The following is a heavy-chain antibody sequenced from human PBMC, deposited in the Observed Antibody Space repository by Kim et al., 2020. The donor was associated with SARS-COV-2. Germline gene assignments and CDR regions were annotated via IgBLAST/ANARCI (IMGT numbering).Heavy chain of an antibody. J-gene: IGHJ5*02. CDR1: GYIFSTYW. CDR2: IYPGDSET. Sequence: GESLKISCEGSGYIFSTYWIAWVRQMPGKGLEWMGIIYPGDSETTYSPSFQGQVTISADKSISTAYLQWTSLKASDTAMYYCARKMASNWFDPWGQGTLVTVSS. CDR3: ARKMASNWFDP. V-gene: IGHV5-51*01.